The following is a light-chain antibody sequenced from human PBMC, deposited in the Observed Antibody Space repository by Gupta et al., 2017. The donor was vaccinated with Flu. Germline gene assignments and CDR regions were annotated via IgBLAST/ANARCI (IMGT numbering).Light chain of an antibody. J-gene: IGKJ1*01. V-gene: IGKV1-5*03. CDR1: QSIDTW. CDR2: KAS. Sequence: CPSTLSASVGDRVTITCRASQSIDTWLAWFQQKPGKAPNLLIYKASSLESGVPSRFSGSGSGTEFTLTIDSLQPDDFATYYCQQYYSYRTFGQGTRVGIK. CDR3: QQYYSYRT.